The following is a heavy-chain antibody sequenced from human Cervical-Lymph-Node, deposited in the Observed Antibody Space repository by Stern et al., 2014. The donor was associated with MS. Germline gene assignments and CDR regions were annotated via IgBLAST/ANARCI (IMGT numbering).Heavy chain of an antibody. D-gene: IGHD1-26*01. V-gene: IGHV1-69*01. CDR1: GGTFSSYA. CDR3: ARGELKEGLVRGMDV. CDR2: TIPLFGTA. Sequence: VQLEESGAEVKKPGSSVKVSCKASGGTFSSYAISWVRQAHGQGLEWLGGTIPLFGTANKAQKFQGRVTITADESTSTAYMELSSLRSEDTAVYYCARGELKEGLVRGMDVWGQGTTVTVSS. J-gene: IGHJ6*02.